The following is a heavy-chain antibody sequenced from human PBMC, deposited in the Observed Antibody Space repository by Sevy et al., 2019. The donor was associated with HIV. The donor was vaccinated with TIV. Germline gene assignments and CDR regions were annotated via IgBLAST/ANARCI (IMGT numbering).Heavy chain of an antibody. CDR1: GGSFSGYY. CDR2: INHSGST. V-gene: IGHV4-34*01. Sequence: SETLSLTCAVHGGSFSGYYWNRIRQPPGKGLEWIGEINHSGSTNYNPSLKSRVTISVDTSKNQFSLKLSSVTAADTAVYYCARSPPIVVVPGAPSWFDPWGQGTLVTVSS. D-gene: IGHD2-2*01. CDR3: ARSPPIVVVPGAPSWFDP. J-gene: IGHJ5*02.